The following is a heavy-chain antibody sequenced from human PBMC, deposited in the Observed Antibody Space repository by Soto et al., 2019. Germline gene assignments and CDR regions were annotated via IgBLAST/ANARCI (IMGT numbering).Heavy chain of an antibody. J-gene: IGHJ4*02. CDR3: ARDFKTYYYDSSGYYWPPVFDY. V-gene: IGHV1-2*04. Sequence: ASVRVSCKASGYTFTGYYMHWVRQAPGQGLEWMGWINPNSGGTNYAQKFQGWVTMTRDTSISTAYMELSRLRSDDTAVYYCARDFKTYYYDSSGYYWPPVFDYWGQGTLVTVSS. D-gene: IGHD3-22*01. CDR1: GYTFTGYY. CDR2: INPNSGGT.